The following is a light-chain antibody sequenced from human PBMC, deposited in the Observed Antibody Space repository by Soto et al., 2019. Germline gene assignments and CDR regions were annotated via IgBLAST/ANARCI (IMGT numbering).Light chain of an antibody. CDR2: HAS. CDR3: QQYNSYIT. V-gene: IGKV1-5*01. J-gene: IGKJ5*01. Sequence: DIQMTQSPSTLSASVGDRVTITCRASQSISNRLAWYQQKPGTAPKVLIYHASNLQSGVPSRFSGSGSGTEFTLTISSLQPDDFATYYCQQYNSYITFGQGTRLEIK. CDR1: QSISNR.